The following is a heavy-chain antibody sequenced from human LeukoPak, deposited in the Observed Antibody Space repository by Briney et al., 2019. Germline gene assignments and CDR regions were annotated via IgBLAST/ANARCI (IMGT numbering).Heavy chain of an antibody. D-gene: IGHD6-13*01. V-gene: IGHV3-43D*03. CDR1: GFTFDDYA. CDR2: ISWDGGST. Sequence: VGSLRLSCAASGFTFDDYAMHWVRQAPGKGLEWVSLISWDGGSTYYADSVKGRFTISRDNSKNSLYLQMNSLRAEDTALYYCAKDESRDTKPTGYWGQGTLVTVSS. CDR3: AKDESRDTKPTGY. J-gene: IGHJ4*02.